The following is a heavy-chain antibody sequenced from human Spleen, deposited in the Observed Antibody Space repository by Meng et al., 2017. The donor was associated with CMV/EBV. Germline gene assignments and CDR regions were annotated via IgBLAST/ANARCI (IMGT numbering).Heavy chain of an antibody. Sequence: HVQLQQSGPGLVTPSQTLSLTCAISGDSVSSNSASWNWIRQSPSRGLEWLGRTYYRSKWYNDYAVSVKSRITINPDTSKNQFSLKLSSVTAADTAVYYCCSRRFGEWGYWGQGTLVTVSS. J-gene: IGHJ4*02. CDR3: CSRRFGEWGY. V-gene: IGHV6-1*01. CDR2: TYYRSKWYN. D-gene: IGHD3-10*01. CDR1: GDSVSSNSAS.